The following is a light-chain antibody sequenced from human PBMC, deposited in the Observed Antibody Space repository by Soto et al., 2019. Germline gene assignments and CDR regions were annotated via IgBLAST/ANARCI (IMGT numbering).Light chain of an antibody. V-gene: IGKV1-12*01. Sequence: DIQVTQSPSSLSASVGDRVTITCRASQGISNWLAWYQQKPGKAPKLLIYVASSLQSGVPSRFSGSGSGTDFTLTISRLQPADFATYYCQQANSFPLAFGQGKRLDIK. CDR1: QGISNW. CDR2: VAS. CDR3: QQANSFPLA. J-gene: IGKJ5*01.